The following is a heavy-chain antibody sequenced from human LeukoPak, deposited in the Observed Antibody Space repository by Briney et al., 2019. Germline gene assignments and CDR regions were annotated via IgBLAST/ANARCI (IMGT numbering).Heavy chain of an antibody. V-gene: IGHV4-34*01. CDR3: ARGGPTNMVRGSGPPRPVWFDP. J-gene: IGHJ5*02. D-gene: IGHD3-10*01. CDR2: INHSGST. CDR1: GGSISGYY. Sequence: SETLSLTCTVSGGSISGYYWSWIRQPPGKGLEWIGEINHSGSTNYNPSLKSRVTISVDTSKNQFSLKLSSVTAADTAVYYCARGGPTNMVRGSGPPRPVWFDPWGQGTLVTVSS.